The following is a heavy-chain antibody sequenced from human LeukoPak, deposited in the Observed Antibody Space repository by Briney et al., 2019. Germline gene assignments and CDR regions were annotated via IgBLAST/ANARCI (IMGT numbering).Heavy chain of an antibody. Sequence: GGSLRLSCAASGFTFSSYAMSWVRQAPGKGLEWVSAISGSGGSTYYADSVKGRFTISRDNSKNALYLQMNSLRAEDTAVYYCAKVGSSGWYNWFDPWGQGTLITVSS. CDR3: AKVGSSGWYNWFDP. V-gene: IGHV3-23*01. CDR1: GFTFSSYA. CDR2: ISGSGGST. J-gene: IGHJ5*02. D-gene: IGHD6-19*01.